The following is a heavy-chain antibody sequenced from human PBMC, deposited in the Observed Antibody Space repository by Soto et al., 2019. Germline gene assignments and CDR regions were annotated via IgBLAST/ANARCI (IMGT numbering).Heavy chain of an antibody. CDR3: ARDKITGLFDY. CDR1: GGSFSGYY. Sequence: SETLSLTCTVYGGSFSGYYWTWIRQPPGTGLEWIGEINHSGSTNYNPSLKSRVTISVDTSKNQFSLKLTSVAAADTAVYYCARDKITGLFDYWGQGTLVTVSS. J-gene: IGHJ4*02. D-gene: IGHD2-8*02. V-gene: IGHV4-34*01. CDR2: INHSGST.